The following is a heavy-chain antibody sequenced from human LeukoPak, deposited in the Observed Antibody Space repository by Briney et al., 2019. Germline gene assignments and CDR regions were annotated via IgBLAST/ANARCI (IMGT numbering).Heavy chain of an antibody. D-gene: IGHD2-15*01. J-gene: IGHJ6*02. CDR3: SGYDCSGGSCYRYYYYGMDV. Sequence: SETLSLTCAVYGRFFSGYYWSWIRQPPGKGLEWIGEINHSGSTNYNPSLKSRVTISVDTSKNQFSLKLSSVTAADTAVYYCSGYDCSGGSCYRYYYYGMDVWGQGTTVTVSS. CDR1: GRFFSGYY. V-gene: IGHV4-34*01. CDR2: INHSGST.